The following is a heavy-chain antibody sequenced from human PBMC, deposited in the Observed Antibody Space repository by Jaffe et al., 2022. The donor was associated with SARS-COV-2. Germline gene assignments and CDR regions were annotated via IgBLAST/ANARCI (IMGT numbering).Heavy chain of an antibody. Sequence: QLQLQESGPGLVKPSETLSLTCTVSGGSISSSSYYWGWIRQPPGKGLEWIGSISYRGSTYYNPSLKSRVIILVDTSKNQFSLKVTSVTAADTAVYYCARREDYNYYGMDVWGQGTTVTVSS. V-gene: IGHV4-39*01. J-gene: IGHJ6*02. CDR3: ARREDYNYYGMDV. CDR2: ISYRGST. CDR1: GGSISSSSYY.